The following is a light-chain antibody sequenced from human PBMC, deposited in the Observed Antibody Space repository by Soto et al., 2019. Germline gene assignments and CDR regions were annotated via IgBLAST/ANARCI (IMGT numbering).Light chain of an antibody. J-gene: IGKJ2*01. CDR1: QSISIW. V-gene: IGKV1-5*01. CDR2: DTS. CDR3: QRYYGD. Sequence: DIQMTQSPSTLSASVGDRVTITCRARQSISIWLAWYQLKPGKAPKLLIYDTSTLKSGVPSRFRGSASGTEFTLTISSLQPDDSATYYCQRYYGDFGQGTRLEIK.